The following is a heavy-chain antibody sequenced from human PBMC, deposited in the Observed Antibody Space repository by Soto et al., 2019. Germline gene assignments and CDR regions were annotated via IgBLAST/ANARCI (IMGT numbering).Heavy chain of an antibody. CDR2: ISCCGGST. Sequence: GSLRLSCEASGFNFKKFAMGWVRQAPGEGLEWVSGISCCGGSTFYADSVKGRFSLARDDSKNTLSLQLNSLRVEDTAHYYCAKADGEQWLIPHLDNWGRGTQVTVSS. D-gene: IGHD6-19*01. CDR1: GFNFKKFA. J-gene: IGHJ1*01. V-gene: IGHV3-23*01. CDR3: AKADGEQWLIPHLDN.